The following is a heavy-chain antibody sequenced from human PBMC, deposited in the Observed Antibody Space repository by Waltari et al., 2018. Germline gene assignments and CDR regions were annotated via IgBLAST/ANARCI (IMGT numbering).Heavy chain of an antibody. V-gene: IGHV4-34*01. CDR2: INHSGST. Sequence: QVQLQQWGAGLLKPSETLSLTCAVYGGSFSGYYWSWIRQPPGKGLEWIGEINHSGSTNYIPSLKSRVTISVDTSKNQFSLKPSSVTAADTAVYYCARARGRIDYWGQGTLVTVSS. CDR3: ARARGRIDY. CDR1: GGSFSGYY. J-gene: IGHJ4*02. D-gene: IGHD2-15*01.